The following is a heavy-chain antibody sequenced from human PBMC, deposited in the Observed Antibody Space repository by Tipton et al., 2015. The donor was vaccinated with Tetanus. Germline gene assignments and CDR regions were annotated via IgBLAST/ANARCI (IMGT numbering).Heavy chain of an antibody. V-gene: IGHV4-4*02. CDR1: GGSISSSNW. CDR3: ARHAGTAMAQNPYYYYYGMDV. D-gene: IGHD5-18*01. Sequence: TLSLTCTVSGGSISSSNWWSWVRQPPGKGLEWIGEIYHSGSTNYNPSLKSRVTIPVDTSKNQFSLKLSSVTAADTAVYYCARHAGTAMAQNPYYYYYGMDVWGQGTTVTVSS. J-gene: IGHJ6*02. CDR2: IYHSGST.